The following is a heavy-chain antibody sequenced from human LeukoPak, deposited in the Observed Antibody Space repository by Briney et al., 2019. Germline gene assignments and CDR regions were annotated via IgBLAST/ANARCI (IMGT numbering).Heavy chain of an antibody. CDR2: ISWNSGSI. J-gene: IGHJ4*02. Sequence: GGSLRLSCAASGFTFSSYAMSWVRQAPGKGLEWVSGISWNSGSIGYADSVKGRFTISRDNAKNSLYLQMNSLRAEDTALYYCAKEYTYYYDSSGYHSGFDYWGQGTLVTVSS. CDR3: AKEYTYYYDSSGYHSGFDY. D-gene: IGHD3-22*01. V-gene: IGHV3-9*01. CDR1: GFTFSSYA.